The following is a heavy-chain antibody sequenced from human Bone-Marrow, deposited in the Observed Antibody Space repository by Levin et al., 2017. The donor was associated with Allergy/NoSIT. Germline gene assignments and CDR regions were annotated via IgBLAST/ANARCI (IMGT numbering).Heavy chain of an antibody. D-gene: IGHD6-6*01. V-gene: IGHV4-39*07. Sequence: SETLSLTCTVSGGSISSSSYYWGWIRQPPGKGLEWIGSIYYSGSTYYNPSLKSRVTISVDTSKNQFSLKLSSVTAADTAVYYCAREIAARGYYFDYWGQGTLVTVSS. CDR1: GGSISSSSYY. J-gene: IGHJ4*02. CDR3: AREIAARGYYFDY. CDR2: IYYSGST.